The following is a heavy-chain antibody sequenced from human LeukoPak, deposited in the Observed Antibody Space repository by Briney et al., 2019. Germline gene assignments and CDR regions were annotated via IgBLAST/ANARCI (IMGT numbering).Heavy chain of an antibody. CDR2: VYYSGNT. J-gene: IGHJ6*03. CDR3: ARLIHYYGSGMSYMDV. CDR1: GGSISSSDYY. V-gene: IGHV4-39*01. D-gene: IGHD3-10*01. Sequence: PSETLSLTCNVAGGSISSSDYYWGWIRQPPGKGLEWIGTVYYSGNTYYNPSLKSRVTISVDTSKNQFSLKLSSVTAADTAVYYCARLIHYYGSGMSYMDVWGKGTTVTVSS.